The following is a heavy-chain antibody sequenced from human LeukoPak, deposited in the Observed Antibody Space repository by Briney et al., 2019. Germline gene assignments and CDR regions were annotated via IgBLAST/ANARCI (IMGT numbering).Heavy chain of an antibody. CDR3: ARDADWQ. CDR1: RFTFSTYG. CDR2: ISYDGSNK. D-gene: IGHD3-9*01. Sequence: GGSLRLSCAASRFTFSTYGMHWVRQAPGKGLEWVAVISYDGSNKYYADSVKGRFTISIDNSKNTLYLQMNSLRAEDTAVYYCARDADWQWGEGTLVTVSS. J-gene: IGHJ4*02. V-gene: IGHV3-30*03.